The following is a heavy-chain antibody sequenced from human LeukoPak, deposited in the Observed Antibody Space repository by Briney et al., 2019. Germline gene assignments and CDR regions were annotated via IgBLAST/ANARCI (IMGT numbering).Heavy chain of an antibody. CDR3: ARDQGEVLRYFDWLPSLGYYYMDV. D-gene: IGHD3-9*01. CDR2: IKQDGSEK. J-gene: IGHJ6*03. Sequence: PGGSLRLSCAASGFTFSSYWMSWVRQAPGKGLEWVANIKQDGSEKYYVDSVKGRFTISRDNAKNSLYLQMNSLRAEDTAVYYCARDQGEVLRYFDWLPSLGYYYMDVWGKGTTVTVSS. CDR1: GFTFSSYW. V-gene: IGHV3-7*01.